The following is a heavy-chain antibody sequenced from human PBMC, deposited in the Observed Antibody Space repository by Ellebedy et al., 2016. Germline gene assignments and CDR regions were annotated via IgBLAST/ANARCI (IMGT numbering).Heavy chain of an antibody. Sequence: GESLKISCAASGFNFTSFSLNWVQHIPGKGLEWVSSISSDHRFIHYRDSVRGRFTISRDNAKNSLTLQMDRLRAEDTAVYHCATDRGEGGLLSFFDVWGRGTLVTVSA. CDR3: ATDRGEGGLLSFFDV. CDR1: GFNFTSFS. CDR2: ISSDHRFI. V-gene: IGHV3-21*01. J-gene: IGHJ4*02. D-gene: IGHD3-16*01.